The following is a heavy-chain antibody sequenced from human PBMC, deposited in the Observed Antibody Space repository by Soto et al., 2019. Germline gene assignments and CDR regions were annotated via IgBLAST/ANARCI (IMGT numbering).Heavy chain of an antibody. V-gene: IGHV3-33*06. CDR1: GFSLSSYG. CDR2: IWYDGSNK. Sequence: PGGSLRLSCAASGFSLSSYGMHWVRQAPGKGLEWVAVIWYDGSNKYYADSVKGRFTISRDNSKNTLYLQMNSLRAEDTAVYYCAKIPGDSSGYYLWRGTDDSFDIWGQGTMVTVSS. J-gene: IGHJ3*02. CDR3: AKIPGDSSGYYLWRGTDDSFDI. D-gene: IGHD3-22*01.